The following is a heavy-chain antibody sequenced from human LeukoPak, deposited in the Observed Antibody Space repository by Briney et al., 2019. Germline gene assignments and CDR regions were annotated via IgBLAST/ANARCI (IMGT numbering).Heavy chain of an antibody. CDR1: GFTFSTYW. Sequence: GGSLRLSCAASGFTFSTYWMHWVRQAPGKGLVWVSRINSDGSGTTYADSVKGRSTISRDNAKNTLYLQMNSLRAEDTAVYYCASDYGDYGAPWGQGTLVTVSS. D-gene: IGHD4-17*01. CDR3: ASDYGDYGAP. V-gene: IGHV3-74*01. J-gene: IGHJ5*02. CDR2: INSDGSGT.